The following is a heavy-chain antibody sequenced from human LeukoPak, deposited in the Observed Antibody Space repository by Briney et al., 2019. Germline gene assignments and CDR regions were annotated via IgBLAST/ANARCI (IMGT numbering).Heavy chain of an antibody. Sequence: SETLSLTCTVSGGSISSSSYYWGWIRQPPGKGLEWIGSIYYSGSTYYNPSLKSRVTISVDTSKNQFSLKLSSVTAADTAVYYCARWDEYCSSTSCWFDPWGQGTLVTASS. CDR1: GGSISSSSYY. J-gene: IGHJ5*02. CDR3: ARWDEYCSSTSCWFDP. V-gene: IGHV4-39*01. D-gene: IGHD2-2*01. CDR2: IYYSGST.